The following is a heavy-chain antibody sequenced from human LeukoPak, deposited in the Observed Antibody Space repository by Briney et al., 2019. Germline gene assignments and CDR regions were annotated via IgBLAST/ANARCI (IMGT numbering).Heavy chain of an antibody. CDR2: IYYSGST. J-gene: IGHJ3*02. V-gene: IGHV4-39*01. CDR3: ARQWFHNYYDTRGAAFDI. Sequence: SETLSLTCSVSGGSISSSGFHWGWIRQPPGKGLEWIATIYYSGSTYHSPSLNSRVTKSVDTSKNQLSLKLSSVTAADTAVYYCARQWFHNYYDTRGAAFDIWGHGTMVTVSS. D-gene: IGHD3-22*01. CDR1: GGSISSSGFH.